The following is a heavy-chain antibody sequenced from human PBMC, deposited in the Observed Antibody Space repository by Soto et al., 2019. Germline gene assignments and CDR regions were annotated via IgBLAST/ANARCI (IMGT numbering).Heavy chain of an antibody. V-gene: IGHV4-31*03. D-gene: IGHD3-16*02. CDR1: GASINSATYY. CDR3: ARGPTPFWGSYRFAYFDS. CDR2: ISYSGNT. Sequence: SETLSLTCTVSGASINSATYYWSWIRQRPGEGLEWIGFISYSGNTYHSPSLKSRLVLSVDTSKNQFSLELSFVTAADTAVYYCARGPTPFWGSYRFAYFDSWGHGTLVTVS. J-gene: IGHJ4*01.